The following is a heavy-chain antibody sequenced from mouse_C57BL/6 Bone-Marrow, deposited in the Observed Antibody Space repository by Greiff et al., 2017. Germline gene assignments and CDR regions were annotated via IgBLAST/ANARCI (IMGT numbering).Heavy chain of an antibody. V-gene: IGHV1-26*01. CDR3: ARSGFVTTVGATDY. Sequence: VQLQQSGPELVKPGASVKISCKASGYTFTDYYMNWVKQSHGKSLEWIGDINPNNGGTSYNQKFKGKATLTVDKSSSTAYMELRSLTSADSAVYYCARSGFVTTVGATDYWGQGTTLTVSS. J-gene: IGHJ2*01. CDR1: GYTFTDYY. D-gene: IGHD1-1*01. CDR2: INPNNGGT.